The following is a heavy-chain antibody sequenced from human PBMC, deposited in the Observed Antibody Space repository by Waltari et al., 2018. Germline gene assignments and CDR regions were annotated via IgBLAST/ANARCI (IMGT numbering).Heavy chain of an antibody. V-gene: IGHV4-4*02. Sequence: QLQESGPGLVKQSETRSLTCGVSGDSMSSTDWWSWVRQSPGKGLEWIGHGQRSGRSNYNQSFASRVTILIDTSTNHVSLKVTSATAADTAVYFCARDRGRGIYLDSWGQGTLVTVSP. CDR3: ARDRGRGIYLDS. D-gene: IGHD1-1*01. J-gene: IGHJ4*02. CDR1: GDSMSSTDW. CDR2: GQRSGRS.